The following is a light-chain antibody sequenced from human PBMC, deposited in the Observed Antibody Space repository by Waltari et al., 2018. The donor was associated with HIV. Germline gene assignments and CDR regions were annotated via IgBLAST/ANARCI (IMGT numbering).Light chain of an antibody. CDR2: TAS. CDR3: QQYNRYYT. V-gene: IGKV1-5*03. J-gene: IGKJ2*01. Sequence: DIQLTQSPSILSASVGDRVTLTCRASQTINNLLAWYQQKPGKAPKLLIYTASNLESGVPSRFSGSGSGTEFTLTINSLQPDDFATDYCQQYNRYYTFGQGTKLEIK. CDR1: QTINNL.